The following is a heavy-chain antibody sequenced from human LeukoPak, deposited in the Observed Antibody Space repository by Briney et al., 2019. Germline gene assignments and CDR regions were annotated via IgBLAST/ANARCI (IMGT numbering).Heavy chain of an antibody. V-gene: IGHV7-4-1*02. CDR1: GYTFTSLA. Sequence: ASVKVSCKASGYTFTSLAMNWVRQAPGQGLEWMGWIDTNTGNPTYAQGFTGRFVFSLDTSVSTAYPQISSLKAEDTAVYYCARRGYSIYYYYMDVWGKGTTVTVSS. CDR2: IDTNTGNP. J-gene: IGHJ6*03. D-gene: IGHD5-18*01. CDR3: ARRGYSIYYYYMDV.